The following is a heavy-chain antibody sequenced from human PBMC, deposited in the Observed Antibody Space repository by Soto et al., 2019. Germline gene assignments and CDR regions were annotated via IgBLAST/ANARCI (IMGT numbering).Heavy chain of an antibody. Sequence: QVQLVQSGAEVKKPGASVRVSCKTSGYTFINYGITWVRQAPGQGLEWMGWLSAYNGDTSSSEKLQDRFTMTTDTTTNTVYMALRSLSSDDPAVYYCASWSVIECGAEALDVWGQATMVIVSS. CDR3: ASWSVIECGAEALDV. CDR2: LSAYNGDT. CDR1: GYTFINYG. J-gene: IGHJ3*01. D-gene: IGHD2-21*01. V-gene: IGHV1-18*01.